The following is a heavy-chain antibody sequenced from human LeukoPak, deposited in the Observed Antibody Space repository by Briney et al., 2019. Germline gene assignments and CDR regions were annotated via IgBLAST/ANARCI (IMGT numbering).Heavy chain of an antibody. J-gene: IGHJ5*02. V-gene: IGHV4-39*01. Sequence: SETLSLTCTVSGGSISSGGYYWNWIRQPPGKGLEWIGSIYYSGSTYYNPSLKSRVTISVDTSKNQFSLKLSSVTAADTAVYYCVRLFYGGGNWFDPWGQGTLVTVSS. CDR2: IYYSGST. CDR1: GGSISSGGYY. CDR3: VRLFYGGGNWFDP. D-gene: IGHD4-23*01.